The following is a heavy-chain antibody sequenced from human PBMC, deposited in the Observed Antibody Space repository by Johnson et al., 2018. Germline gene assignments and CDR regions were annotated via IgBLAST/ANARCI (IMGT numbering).Heavy chain of an antibody. CDR1: GFTFSSYT. Sequence: VQLVESGGGLVKPGGSLRLSCTASGFTFSSYTVNWVRQAPVKGLAWVSSISGSSRAIFYADSVKGRFTISRDNAENSVHLHMPSLRAEDTAVYYCARKGFDDSQRGNYFPYWGRGTLVTVSS. D-gene: IGHD3-10*01. V-gene: IGHV3-21*01. J-gene: IGHJ1*01. CDR3: ARKGFDDSQRGNYFPY. CDR2: ISGSSRAI.